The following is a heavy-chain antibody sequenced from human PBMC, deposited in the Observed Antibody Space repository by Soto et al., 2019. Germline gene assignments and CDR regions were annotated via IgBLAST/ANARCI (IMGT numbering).Heavy chain of an antibody. CDR1: GYSFTSCW. J-gene: IGHJ4*02. CDR2: IYPGDSDT. CDR3: ARTYRSSGLYCFDY. D-gene: IGHD6-13*01. Sequence: GESLKISCHGSGYSFTSCWIGWVRQMPGKGLEWMGIIYPGDSDTRYSPSFQGQVTISADKSISTAYLQWSSLKASDTAMYYCARTYRSSGLYCFDYWGQGTLVTVSS. V-gene: IGHV5-51*01.